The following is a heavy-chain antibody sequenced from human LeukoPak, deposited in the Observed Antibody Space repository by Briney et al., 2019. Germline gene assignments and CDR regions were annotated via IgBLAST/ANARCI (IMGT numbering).Heavy chain of an antibody. D-gene: IGHD5-18*01. Sequence: ASVKVSCKASGYTFTTYYVHWVRQAPGQGLEWMGIINPSGGSTSYAQKFQGRVTMTRDMSTSTVYMELSSLRSEDTAVYYCATSNGGQLWYYMDVWGKGTTVTVSS. CDR3: ATSNGGQLWYYMDV. J-gene: IGHJ6*03. CDR2: INPSGGST. CDR1: GYTFTTYY. V-gene: IGHV1-46*01.